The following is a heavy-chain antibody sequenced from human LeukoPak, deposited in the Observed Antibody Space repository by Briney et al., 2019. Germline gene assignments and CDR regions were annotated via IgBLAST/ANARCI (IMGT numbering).Heavy chain of an antibody. CDR1: GGTLSSYA. Sequence: ASVKVPCKASGGTLSSYAIIWVRQAPGQGREGMGRIIPYRGKAKHAQKLQGRVTITAAKSTSTAYMELSSLRSEDTAVYDCARDHCSSTSCYDPSYYYYGMDFWGQGTTVTVSS. CDR3: ARDHCSSTSCYDPSYYYYGMDF. J-gene: IGHJ6*02. CDR2: IIPYRGKA. V-gene: IGHV1-69*04. D-gene: IGHD2-2*01.